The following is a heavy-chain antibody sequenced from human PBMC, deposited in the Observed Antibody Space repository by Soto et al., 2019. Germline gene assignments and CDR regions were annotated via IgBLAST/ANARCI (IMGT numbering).Heavy chain of an antibody. CDR3: ARVFITLIALNWLDP. CDR2: ISYDGRSE. J-gene: IGHJ5*02. Sequence: QVQLVESGGAVFRPGSSLRLSCEASGFTFVSKARHWVGRAPAKGRGGLALISYDGRSEYYADSVKGRFTISRDNSKNTLYLQMNSVRAEDTAVYYCARVFITLIALNWLDPWGQGTLVTVSS. CDR1: GFTFVSKA. V-gene: IGHV3-30*04. D-gene: IGHD3-22*01.